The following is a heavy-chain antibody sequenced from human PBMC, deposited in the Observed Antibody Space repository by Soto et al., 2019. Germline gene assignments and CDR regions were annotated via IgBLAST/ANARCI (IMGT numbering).Heavy chain of an antibody. CDR3: AKDQTHYYDSSGLDY. V-gene: IGHV3-11*01. CDR1: GFTFSDYY. CDR2: ISSSGSTI. J-gene: IGHJ4*02. Sequence: PGGSLRLSCAASGFTFSDYYMSWIRQAPGKGLEWVSYISSSGSTIYYADSVKGRFTISRDNAKNSLYLQMNSLRAEDTAVYYCAKDQTHYYDSSGLDYWGQGTLATVSS. D-gene: IGHD3-22*01.